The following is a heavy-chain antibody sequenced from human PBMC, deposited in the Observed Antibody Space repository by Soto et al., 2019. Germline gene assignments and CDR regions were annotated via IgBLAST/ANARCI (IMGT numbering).Heavy chain of an antibody. J-gene: IGHJ4*02. CDR1: GFTFSSYG. V-gene: IGHV3-30*18. CDR3: AKAQGELPFDY. Sequence: QVQLVESGGGVVQPGRSLRLSCAASGFTFSSYGMHWVRQAPGKGLEWVAVISYDGSNKYYADSVKGQFTISRDNSKNTLYLQMNSLRAEDTAVYYCAKAQGELPFDYWGQGTLVTVSS. CDR2: ISYDGSNK. D-gene: IGHD1-26*01.